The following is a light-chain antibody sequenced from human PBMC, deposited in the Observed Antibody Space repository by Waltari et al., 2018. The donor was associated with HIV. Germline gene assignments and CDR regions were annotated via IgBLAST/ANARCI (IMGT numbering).Light chain of an antibody. Sequence: QSALTQPRSVSGFPGQSVTISCTGTSSDVGGYYFVSWYQQLPGKVPRLMIYDVSKRSPGVPDRFSGSKSGNTASLTISGLQADDEADYYCCSYAGIYTGVFGGGTKLTVL. V-gene: IGLV2-11*01. CDR2: DVS. CDR1: SSDVGGYYF. J-gene: IGLJ3*02. CDR3: CSYAGIYTGV.